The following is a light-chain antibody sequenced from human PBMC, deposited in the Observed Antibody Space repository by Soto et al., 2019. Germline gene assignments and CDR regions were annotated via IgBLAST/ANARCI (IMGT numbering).Light chain of an antibody. Sequence: QSVLTQPPSVSEAPRQRVTISCSGSSSNVGNNAVNWYQQLPGKAPKLLIYYDDLLPSGVSDRFSGSKPGTSASLAISGLQSEDEADYYCAVWDDSLNGVVFGGGTKLTVL. CDR2: YDD. CDR1: SSNVGNNA. CDR3: AVWDDSLNGVV. J-gene: IGLJ2*01. V-gene: IGLV1-36*01.